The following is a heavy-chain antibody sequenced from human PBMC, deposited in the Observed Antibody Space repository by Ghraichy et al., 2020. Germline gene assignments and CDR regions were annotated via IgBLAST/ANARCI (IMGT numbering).Heavy chain of an antibody. J-gene: IGHJ4*02. D-gene: IGHD6-19*01. CDR2: INSDGSST. Sequence: GESLNISCAASGFTFSSYWMHWVRQAPGKGLVWVSRINSDGSSTSYADSVKGRFTISRDNAKNTLYLQMNSLRAEDTAVYYCARDRFDSGWYDYWGQGTLVTVSS. CDR1: GFTFSSYW. V-gene: IGHV3-74*01. CDR3: ARDRFDSGWYDY.